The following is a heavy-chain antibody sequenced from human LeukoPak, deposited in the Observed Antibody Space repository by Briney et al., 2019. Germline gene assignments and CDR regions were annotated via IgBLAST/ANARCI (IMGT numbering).Heavy chain of an antibody. V-gene: IGHV3-23*01. Sequence: GGSLRLSCAASGFTFSSYGMSWVRQAPGKGLEWVSAISGSGGSTYYVDSVKGRFTISRDNSKNTLYLQMNSLRAEDTAVYYCARVRGTYYDFWSGYTYFDYWGQGTLVTVSS. CDR3: ARVRGTYYDFWSGYTYFDY. J-gene: IGHJ4*02. D-gene: IGHD3-3*01. CDR2: ISGSGGST. CDR1: GFTFSSYG.